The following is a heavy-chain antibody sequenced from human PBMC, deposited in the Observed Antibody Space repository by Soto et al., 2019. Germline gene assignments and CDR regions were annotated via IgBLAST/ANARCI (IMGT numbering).Heavy chain of an antibody. J-gene: IGHJ6*03. Sequence: GGSLRLSCVGSGFDFDDHAMSWVRQAPGKGLEWVAGISWNGAFIGYADSVKGRFTISRDNSKNTLYLQMNSLRAEDTAVYYCAKGAFVPSYYYYMDVWGKGTTVTVSS. CDR1: GFDFDDHA. V-gene: IGHV3-23*01. CDR3: AKGAFVPSYYYYMDV. D-gene: IGHD1-26*01. CDR2: ISWNGAFI.